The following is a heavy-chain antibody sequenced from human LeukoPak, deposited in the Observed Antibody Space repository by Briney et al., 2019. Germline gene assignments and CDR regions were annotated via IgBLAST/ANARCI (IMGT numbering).Heavy chain of an antibody. CDR3: ARGGARGLYYFDY. J-gene: IGHJ4*01. CDR2: IYHSGRT. Sequence: SETLSLTCAVSGGSIISGNWWSWVRQPPGKGLEWIGEIYHSGRTNYNPSLKSRVTISLDKSKNQFSLNLSSVTAADTAVYYCARGGARGLYYFDYWGHGTLVTVSS. V-gene: IGHV4-4*02. D-gene: IGHD3-10*01. CDR1: GGSIISGNW.